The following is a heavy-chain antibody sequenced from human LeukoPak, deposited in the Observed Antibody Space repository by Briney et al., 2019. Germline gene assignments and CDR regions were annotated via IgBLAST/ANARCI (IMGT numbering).Heavy chain of an antibody. CDR2: IIPIFGTA. CDR1: VGTFSSYA. CDR3: GRGPPMGNYYFDY. D-gene: IGHD3-10*01. J-gene: IGHJ4*02. V-gene: IGHV1-69*13. Sequence: SVKVSCKASVGTFSSYAISWVRQAPGQGLEWMGGIIPIFGTANYAQKFQGRVTITADESTSTAYMELSSLRSEDTPVYYCGRGPPMGNYYFDYWGQGTLVTVSS.